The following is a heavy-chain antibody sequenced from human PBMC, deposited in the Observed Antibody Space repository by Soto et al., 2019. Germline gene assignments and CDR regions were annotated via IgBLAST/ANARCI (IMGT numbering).Heavy chain of an antibody. CDR3: ARVWAGDYYGSGRPPSTYYGMDV. CDR2: ISSSSSYI. J-gene: IGHJ6*02. Sequence: EVQLVESGGGLVKPGGSLRLSCAASGFTFSSYSMNWDRQAPGKGLEWVSSISSSSSYIYYADSVKGRFTISRDNAKNSLYLQMNSLRAEDTAVYYCARVWAGDYYGSGRPPSTYYGMDVWGQGTTVTVSS. V-gene: IGHV3-21*01. CDR1: GFTFSSYS. D-gene: IGHD3-10*01.